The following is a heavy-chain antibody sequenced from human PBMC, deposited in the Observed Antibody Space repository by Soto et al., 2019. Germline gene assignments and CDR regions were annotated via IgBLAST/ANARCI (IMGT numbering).Heavy chain of an antibody. CDR3: ARQGYCTSITCYRWFDP. CDR1: GGSISGSPYY. J-gene: IGHJ5*02. V-gene: IGHV4-39*01. D-gene: IGHD2-2*01. Sequence: QLQLQESGPGLVKPSETLSLTCTVSGGSISGSPYYWAWIRQPPGKGLERIGTVYHTGTTNNNPALKSRVTISVDTSKNHFSLKLSSVTAADTAVYYCARQGYCTSITCYRWFDPWGQGTLVTVSS. CDR2: VYHTGTT.